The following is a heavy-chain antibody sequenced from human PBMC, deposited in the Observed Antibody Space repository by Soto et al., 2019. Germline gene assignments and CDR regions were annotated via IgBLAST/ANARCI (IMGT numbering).Heavy chain of an antibody. CDR2: ISYDGSNK. CDR3: AKGPQGTMID. Sequence: QPGGSLRLSCAASGFTFSSYGMHWVRQAPGKGLEWVAVISYDGSNKYYADSVKGRFTISRDNSKNTLYLQMNSLRAEDTAVYYCAKGPQGTMIDWGQGTLVTVSS. J-gene: IGHJ4*02. CDR1: GFTFSSYG. V-gene: IGHV3-30*18. D-gene: IGHD3-22*01.